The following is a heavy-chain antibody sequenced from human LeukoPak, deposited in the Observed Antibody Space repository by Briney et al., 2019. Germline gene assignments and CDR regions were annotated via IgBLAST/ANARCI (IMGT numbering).Heavy chain of an antibody. CDR3: AREILAPGKTHDY. V-gene: IGHV3-11*04. CDR1: GFTFSDYY. Sequence: PGGSLRLSCAASGFTFSDYYMSWIRQAPGKGLEWVACISSSGSTIYYADSVKGRFTISRDNAKNSLYLQINSLRAEDTAVYYCAREILAPGKTHDYWGQGTLVTVSS. J-gene: IGHJ4*02. CDR2: ISSSGSTI.